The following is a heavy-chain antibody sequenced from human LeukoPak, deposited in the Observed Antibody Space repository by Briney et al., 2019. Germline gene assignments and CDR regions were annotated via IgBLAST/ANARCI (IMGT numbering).Heavy chain of an antibody. D-gene: IGHD3-10*01. V-gene: IGHV3-30*03. J-gene: IGHJ4*02. CDR1: GFTFSSYG. CDR3: ARPYHSYYYGSGSYTNYFDY. Sequence: GGSLRLSCAASGFTFSSYGMHWVRQAPGKGLEWVAVISYDGSNKYYADSVKGRFTISRDNSKNTLYLQMNSLRAEDTAVYYCARPYHSYYYGSGSYTNYFDYWGQGTLVTVSS. CDR2: ISYDGSNK.